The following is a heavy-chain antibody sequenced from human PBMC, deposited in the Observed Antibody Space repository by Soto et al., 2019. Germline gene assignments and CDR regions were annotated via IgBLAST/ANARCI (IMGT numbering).Heavy chain of an antibody. V-gene: IGHV4-59*01. CDR1: GGSISSYY. CDR2: IYYSGST. D-gene: IGHD2-21*02. CDR3: ARDVRRAYCGGDCSTGMDY. J-gene: IGHJ4*02. Sequence: QVQLQESGPGLVKPSETLSLTCTVSGGSISSYYWSWIRQPPGKGLEWIGYIYYSGSTNYNPSLKSRVTISVDTSKNQFSLKLSSVTAADTAVYYCARDVRRAYCGGDCSTGMDYWGQGTLVTVSS.